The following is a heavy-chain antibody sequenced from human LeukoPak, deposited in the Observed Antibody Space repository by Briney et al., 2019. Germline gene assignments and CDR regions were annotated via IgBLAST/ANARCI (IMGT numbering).Heavy chain of an antibody. D-gene: IGHD1-26*01. CDR3: ARAGKVGARLVGAFDI. Sequence: SETLSLTCTVSGGSISSYYWSWIRQPAGKGLEWIGRIYTSGSTNYNPSLKSRVTMSVDTSKNQFSLKLSSVTAADTAVYYCARAGKVGARLVGAFDIWGQGTMVTVSS. CDR1: GGSISSYY. J-gene: IGHJ3*02. V-gene: IGHV4-4*07. CDR2: IYTSGST.